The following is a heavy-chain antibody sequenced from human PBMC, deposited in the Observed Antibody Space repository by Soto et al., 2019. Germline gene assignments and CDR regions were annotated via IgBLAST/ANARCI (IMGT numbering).Heavy chain of an antibody. V-gene: IGHV4-31*03. Sequence: PSETLSLTCTVSGGSISSGGYYWSWIRQHPGKGLEWIGYIYYSGSTYYNPSLKSRVTISVDTSKNQFSLKLSSVTAADTAVYYCARALRGGMATMLDYWGQGTLVTVSS. D-gene: IGHD5-12*01. CDR3: ARALRGGMATMLDY. CDR1: GGSISSGGYY. J-gene: IGHJ4*02. CDR2: IYYSGST.